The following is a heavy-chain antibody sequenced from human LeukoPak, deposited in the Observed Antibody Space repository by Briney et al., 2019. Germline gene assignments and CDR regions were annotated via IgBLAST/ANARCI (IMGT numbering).Heavy chain of an antibody. D-gene: IGHD3-3*01. V-gene: IGHV3-23*01. CDR1: GFIFTSYA. J-gene: IGHJ4*02. Sequence: GSLRLSCVASGFIFTSYAMSWVRQAPGKGLEWVSTISAGGGSTYYADSVKGRFTISRDNSKNTLYLQMNSLRAEDTAVYYCAKDVLRFLEWALEYWGQGTLVTVSS. CDR2: ISAGGGST. CDR3: AKDVLRFLEWALEY.